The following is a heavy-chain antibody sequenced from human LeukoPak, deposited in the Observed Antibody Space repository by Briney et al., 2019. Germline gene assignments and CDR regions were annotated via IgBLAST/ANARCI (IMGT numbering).Heavy chain of an antibody. V-gene: IGHV3-23*01. J-gene: IGHJ3*02. CDR2: ISGSGDNT. Sequence: GWSLRLSCAASGLTFSSYAMSWVRQAPGKGLEWVSGISGSGDNTYYADSVKGRFTISRDNAKNSVYLQMNSLRAEDTAVYYCASRRSGWPNDAFDIWGQGTMVTVTS. CDR1: GLTFSSYA. CDR3: ASRRSGWPNDAFDI. D-gene: IGHD6-19*01.